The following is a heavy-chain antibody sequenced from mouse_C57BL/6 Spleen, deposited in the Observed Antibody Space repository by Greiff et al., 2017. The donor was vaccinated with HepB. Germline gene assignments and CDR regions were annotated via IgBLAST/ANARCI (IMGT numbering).Heavy chain of an antibody. J-gene: IGHJ4*01. D-gene: IGHD1-1*02. CDR3: ARVPYGDAMDY. Sequence: EVQLVESGPGLVKPSQSLSLTCSVTGYSITSGYYWNWIRQFPGNKLEWMGYISYDGSNNYNPSLKNRISITRDTSKNQFFLKLNSVTTEDTATYYCARVPYGDAMDYWGQGTSVTVSS. CDR1: GYSITSGYY. V-gene: IGHV3-6*01. CDR2: ISYDGSN.